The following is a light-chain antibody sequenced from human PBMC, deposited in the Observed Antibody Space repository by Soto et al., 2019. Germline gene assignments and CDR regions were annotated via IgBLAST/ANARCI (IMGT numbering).Light chain of an antibody. CDR3: QQYGSSPRT. J-gene: IGKJ1*01. CDR2: GAS. CDR1: QTVSSSS. V-gene: IGKV3-20*01. Sequence: DIVLTQSPGTLSLSPGERATLSCRASQTVSSSSLAWYQQKPGQAPRLLIFGASTRAAGFPDRFSGSGSGTDFTLTISRLEPEYFAVYYCQQYGSSPRTFGQGTKVEIK.